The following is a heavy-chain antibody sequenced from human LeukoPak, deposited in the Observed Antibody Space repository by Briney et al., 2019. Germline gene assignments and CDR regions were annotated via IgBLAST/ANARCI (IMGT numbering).Heavy chain of an antibody. D-gene: IGHD4-17*01. CDR2: IYYTGST. Sequence: SETLSLTCTVTGGSISSGDLYWSWIRQPPGKGLEWIGLIYYTGSTYYNPSLKSRVTISVDRSKNQFSLKLSSVTAADTAVYYCARGFHYGDYGVYFDLWGRGALVTVSS. V-gene: IGHV4-30-4*01. CDR3: ARGFHYGDYGVYFDL. CDR1: GGSISSGDLY. J-gene: IGHJ2*01.